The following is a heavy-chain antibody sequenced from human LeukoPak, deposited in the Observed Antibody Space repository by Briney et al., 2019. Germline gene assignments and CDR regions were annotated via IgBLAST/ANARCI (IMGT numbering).Heavy chain of an antibody. J-gene: IGHJ4*02. Sequence: GGSLRLSCAASGFTVSSNYMNWVRQAPGKGLEWVSYISPSSTRIDYAASVRGRFTIPRDNAKRSLYLQMSSLRAEDTAVYYCARMNYVSSGWGAPFDDWGQGTLVTVSS. CDR3: ARMNYVSSGWGAPFDD. CDR2: ISPSSTRI. V-gene: IGHV3-48*04. D-gene: IGHD3-16*01. CDR1: GFTVSSNY.